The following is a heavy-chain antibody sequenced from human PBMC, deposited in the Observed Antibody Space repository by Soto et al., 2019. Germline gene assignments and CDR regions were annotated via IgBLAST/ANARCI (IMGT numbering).Heavy chain of an antibody. CDR3: AKDRYCSSTSCYQAFAI. Sequence: GGSLRLSCAASGFTLSSYAMSWVRQAPGKGLEWVSAISGRGGSTNYADSVKGRFTISRDNSKTTLYLQMNSLRAEDTAVYFCAKDRYCSSTSCYQAFAIWGQGTMVTVSS. D-gene: IGHD2-2*01. J-gene: IGHJ3*02. V-gene: IGHV3-23*01. CDR2: ISGRGGST. CDR1: GFTLSSYA.